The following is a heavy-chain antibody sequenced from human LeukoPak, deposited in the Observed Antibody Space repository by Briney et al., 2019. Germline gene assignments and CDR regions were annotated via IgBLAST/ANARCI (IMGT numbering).Heavy chain of an antibody. D-gene: IGHD5/OR15-5a*01. Sequence: PGGSLRLSCEGSGFTVSANSMSWVRQAPGRGLEWVSIIYSGGTTYYADSVKGRFTISRDNSKNTLYPQMNSLRVDDTAIYYCARGGGNIVWYWGQGTLVTVSS. J-gene: IGHJ4*02. CDR3: ARGGGNIVWY. CDR1: GFTVSANS. CDR2: IYSGGTT. V-gene: IGHV3-66*01.